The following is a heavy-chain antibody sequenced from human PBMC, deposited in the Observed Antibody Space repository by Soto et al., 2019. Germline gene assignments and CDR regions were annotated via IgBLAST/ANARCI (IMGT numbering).Heavy chain of an antibody. V-gene: IGHV1-46*01. J-gene: IGHJ4*02. D-gene: IGHD3-22*01. CDR1: GYTFTSYY. CDR2: ISPSGGST. CDR3: ARAGHYYDSSAYYDY. Sequence: ASVKVSCKASGYTFTSYYMHWVRQASGQGLEWMGRISPSGGSTSYAQKFQGRVPMTRDTSTSTVYMELSSLRSEDTAVYYCARAGHYYDSSAYYDYWGQGTLVTVSS.